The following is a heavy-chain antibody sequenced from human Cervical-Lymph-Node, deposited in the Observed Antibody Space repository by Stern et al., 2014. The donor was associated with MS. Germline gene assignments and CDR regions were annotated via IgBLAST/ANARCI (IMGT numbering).Heavy chain of an antibody. CDR2: IYYSGTT. CDR1: GASITSYY. CDR3: ARATDL. V-gene: IGHV4-59*01. J-gene: IGHJ5*02. Sequence: QLQLQKSGPGLLRPSETLSLTCTVSGASITSYYWSWIRQPPGKGLEWIGYIYYSGTTNYNASLKGRVAISIDTSKTQFSLRLSSVTAADTAVYYCARATDLWGQGTLVTVS.